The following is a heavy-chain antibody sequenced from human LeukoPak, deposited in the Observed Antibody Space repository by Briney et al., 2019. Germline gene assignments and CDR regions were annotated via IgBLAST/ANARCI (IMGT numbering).Heavy chain of an antibody. CDR1: GYTFTSYG. D-gene: IGHD3-22*01. Sequence: ALVKVSCKASGYTFTSYGISWVRQAPGQGLEWMGWISAYNGNTNYAQKLQGRVTMTTDTSTSTAYMELRSLRSEDTAVYYCANPRYDSSGYYYVDWGQGTLVTVSS. J-gene: IGHJ4*02. CDR3: ANPRYDSSGYYYVD. CDR2: ISAYNGNT. V-gene: IGHV1-18*01.